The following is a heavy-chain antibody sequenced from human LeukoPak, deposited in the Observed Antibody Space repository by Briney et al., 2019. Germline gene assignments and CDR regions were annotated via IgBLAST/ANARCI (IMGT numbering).Heavy chain of an antibody. D-gene: IGHD2-2*01. V-gene: IGHV3-30*18. Sequence: GGSLRLSCAASGFTFNSYGMHWVRQAPGKGLEWVAVISNDGGNKFYSDSVKGRFTISRDNSKTTLYLQMNSLRTEDTAVYYCAKSRVVVDSFDIWGQGTMVTVSS. CDR2: ISNDGGNK. J-gene: IGHJ3*02. CDR3: AKSRVVVDSFDI. CDR1: GFTFNSYG.